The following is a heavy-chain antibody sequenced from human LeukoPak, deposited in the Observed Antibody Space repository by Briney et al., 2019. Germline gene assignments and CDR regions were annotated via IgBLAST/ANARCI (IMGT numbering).Heavy chain of an antibody. V-gene: IGHV4-59*08. CDR2: IYYSGST. CDR1: GGSISSYY. Sequence: SETLSLTCTVSGGSISSYYWSWIRQPPGKGLEWIGYIYYSGSTNYNPSLKSRVTISVDTSKNQFSLKLSSVTAADTAVHYCASSPEYSSSWYPFDYWGQGTLVTVSS. J-gene: IGHJ4*02. CDR3: ASSPEYSSSWYPFDY. D-gene: IGHD6-13*01.